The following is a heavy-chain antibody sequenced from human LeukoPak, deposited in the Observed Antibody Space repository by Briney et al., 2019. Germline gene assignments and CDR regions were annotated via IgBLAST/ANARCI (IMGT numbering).Heavy chain of an antibody. CDR1: GGSISSGSYY. J-gene: IGHJ4*02. CDR2: IYTSGST. Sequence: PSETLSLTCTVSGGSISSGSYYWSWIRQPAGKGLEWIGRIYTSGSTNYNPSLKSRVTISVDTSKNQFSLKLSSVTAADTAVYYCARFKWTNYDRDFDYWGQGTLVTVSS. D-gene: IGHD4/OR15-4a*01. CDR3: ARFKWTNYDRDFDY. V-gene: IGHV4-61*02.